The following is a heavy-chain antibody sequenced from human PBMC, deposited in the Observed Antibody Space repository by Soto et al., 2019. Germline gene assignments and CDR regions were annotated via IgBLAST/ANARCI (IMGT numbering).Heavy chain of an antibody. Sequence: QVQLVESGGGMVQPGRSLRLSCAASGFTFSSYGMHWVRQAPGKGLEWVAVISYDGSDKYYADSVKGRFSISRDNSKNTLYLQRNSLSTEKPAVYYCAKLTGDCSISSCRGDFYYYYGMNVGGQGPRSPSPQ. CDR2: ISYDGSDK. CDR3: AKLTGDCSISSCRGDFYYYYGMNV. D-gene: IGHD2-2*01. J-gene: IGHJ6*01. CDR1: GFTFSSYG. V-gene: IGHV3-30*18.